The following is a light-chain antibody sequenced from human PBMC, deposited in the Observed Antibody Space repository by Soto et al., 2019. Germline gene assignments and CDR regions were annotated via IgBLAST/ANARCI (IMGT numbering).Light chain of an antibody. J-gene: IGLJ1*01. CDR1: SSDVGQAKS. Sequence: QSVLTQPASVSGSRGQSITISCAGRSSDVGQAKSVSWYQQGPGKAPKLIIYAVTSRPSGVSNRFSGSRSGNTASLTISGLQPEDEAHYYCVSFTNTDTLVFGSGTKLTVL. V-gene: IGLV2-14*01. CDR3: VSFTNTDTLV. CDR2: AVT.